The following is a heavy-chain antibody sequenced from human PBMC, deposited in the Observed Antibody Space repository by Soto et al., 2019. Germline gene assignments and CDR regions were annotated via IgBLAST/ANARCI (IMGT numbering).Heavy chain of an antibody. J-gene: IGHJ4*02. D-gene: IGHD5-12*01. CDR2: IYPGDSDT. Sequence: GESLKISCKVSGYSFTNYWIGWVRQLPGKGLEWMGTIYPGDSDTKYSQSFRGQVTISADNSISTAYLQWSSLKASDAAVYYCARPTTASLYFDYWGQGTLVTVSS. CDR3: ARPTTASLYFDY. V-gene: IGHV5-51*01. CDR1: GYSFTNYW.